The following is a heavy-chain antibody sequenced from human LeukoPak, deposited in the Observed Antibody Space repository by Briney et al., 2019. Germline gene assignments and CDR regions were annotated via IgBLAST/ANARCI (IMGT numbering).Heavy chain of an antibody. CDR3: AKDQTITMIVVEDDY. CDR2: ISDSGGST. CDR1: GFTFSSYA. V-gene: IGHV3-23*01. Sequence: GGSLRLSCAASGFTFSSYAMSWVRQAPGKGLEWVSAISDSGGSTYYADSVKGRFTISRDNSKNTLYLQMNSLRAEDTAVYYCAKDQTITMIVVEDDYWGQGTLVTVSS. J-gene: IGHJ4*02. D-gene: IGHD3-22*01.